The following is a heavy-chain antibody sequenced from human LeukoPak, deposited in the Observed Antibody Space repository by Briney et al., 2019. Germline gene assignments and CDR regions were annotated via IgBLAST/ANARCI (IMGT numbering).Heavy chain of an antibody. CDR2: ISRSGSII. Sequence: GGSLRLSCAASGFTFSSYETNWVRQAPGKGLEWVSYISRSGSIIYYADSVKGRFTISRDNAKNLLYLQMNSLRAEDTAVYYCARQDYDSSGYYYDYWGEGTLVTVSS. CDR1: GFTFSSYE. V-gene: IGHV3-48*03. CDR3: ARQDYDSSGYYYDY. D-gene: IGHD3-22*01. J-gene: IGHJ4*02.